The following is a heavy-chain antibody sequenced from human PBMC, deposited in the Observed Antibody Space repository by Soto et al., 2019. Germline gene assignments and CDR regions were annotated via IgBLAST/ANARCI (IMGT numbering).Heavy chain of an antibody. D-gene: IGHD3-3*01. CDR1: GFTFSSYA. CDR3: AKVVRFLEWFPPVGMDV. CDR2: ISGSGGST. V-gene: IGHV3-23*01. J-gene: IGHJ6*02. Sequence: SGGSLRLSCAASGFTFSSYAMSWVRQAPGKGLEWVSAISGSGGSTYYADSVKGRFTISRDNSKNTLYLQMNSLRAEDTAVYYCAKVVRFLEWFPPVGMDVWGQGTTVTVSS.